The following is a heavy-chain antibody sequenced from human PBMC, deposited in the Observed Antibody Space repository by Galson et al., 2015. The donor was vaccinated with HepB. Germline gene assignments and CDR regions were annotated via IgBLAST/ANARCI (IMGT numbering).Heavy chain of an antibody. CDR1: GFSFGYYT. V-gene: IGHV3-49*03. J-gene: IGHJ4*02. D-gene: IGHD3-9*01. CDR3: SRYYDLLTGGNYFDY. CDR2: IRSKTFGDTT. Sequence: SLRLSCAASGFSFGYYTMSWFRQAPGKGLEWLGFIRSKTFGDTTEYAASVKGRFTISRDDYNSIAYLQMNSLRTEDTAVYYCSRYYDLLTGGNYFDYWGQGPLVTVSS.